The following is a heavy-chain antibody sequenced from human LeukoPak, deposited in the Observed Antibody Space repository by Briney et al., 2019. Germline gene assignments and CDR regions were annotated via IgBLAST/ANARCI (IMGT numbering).Heavy chain of an antibody. J-gene: IGHJ6*03. CDR2: IYTSAPT. Sequence: SETLSLTCSASGASMSSHAWGWIRQPAGQGLEWVGPIYTSAPTTYTPSLKSRFSMSIDTSKTPFSLKLSSVTAADTAVYYCARVAGTLTGYLSARGDYYSYYVDVWGMGITVTVSS. D-gene: IGHD3-9*01. CDR1: GASMSSHA. V-gene: IGHV4-4*07. CDR3: ARVAGTLTGYLSARGDYYSYYVDV.